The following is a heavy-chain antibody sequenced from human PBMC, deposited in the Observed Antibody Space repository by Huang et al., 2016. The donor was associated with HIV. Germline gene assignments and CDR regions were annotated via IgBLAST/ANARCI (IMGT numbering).Heavy chain of an antibody. CDR1: GGAFRNYY. Sequence: QVQLRQWGAGLLKPSETLSLTCAVYGGAFRNYYWSWVRQWHGGRLEWIGEIIHSGKAKYKPAVKRRAPMSVETSKQQCARRLRSVTAADSCVYLGARVPTPSYYDPWDSTPNHEDVDYFNMDVWGRGTTVTVSS. V-gene: IGHV4-34*12. D-gene: IGHD3-3*01. CDR3: ARVPTPSYYDPWDSTPNHEDVDYFNMDV. CDR2: IIHSGKA. J-gene: IGHJ6*02.